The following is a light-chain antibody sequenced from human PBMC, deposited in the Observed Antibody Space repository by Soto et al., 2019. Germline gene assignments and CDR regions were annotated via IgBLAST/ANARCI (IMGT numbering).Light chain of an antibody. Sequence: QSALTQPASMSGSPGQSITISCTGASRDVGGYNDVSWYQQHPGKAPKLMIYDVSNRSSGVSNRFSGSKSGNTASLTISGLQAEDEADYYCSSYTSSSMIFGGGTKLTVL. V-gene: IGLV2-14*01. J-gene: IGLJ2*01. CDR1: SRDVGGYND. CDR2: DVS. CDR3: SSYTSSSMI.